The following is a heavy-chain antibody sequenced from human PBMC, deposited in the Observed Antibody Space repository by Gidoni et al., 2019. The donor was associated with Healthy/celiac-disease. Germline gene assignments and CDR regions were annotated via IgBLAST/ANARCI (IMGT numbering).Heavy chain of an antibody. Sequence: EVQLVESGGGLVQPGRSLRLSCTASVFTLGAHAMSWFRQAPGKGLEWGGFIRSKAYGGTTEYAASVKGRFTISRDDSKSIAYLQMNSPKTEDTAVYYCTRSRYYYGSGSWSDYWGQGTLVTVSS. CDR3: TRSRYYYGSGSWSDY. CDR1: VFTLGAHA. D-gene: IGHD3-10*01. V-gene: IGHV3-49*03. J-gene: IGHJ4*02. CDR2: IRSKAYGGTT.